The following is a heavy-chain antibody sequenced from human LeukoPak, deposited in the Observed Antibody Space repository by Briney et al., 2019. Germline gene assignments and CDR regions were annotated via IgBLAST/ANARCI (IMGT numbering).Heavy chain of an antibody. CDR1: GFTFSSYS. CDR3: AKDRHYDFWSGAPGFDY. V-gene: IGHV3-9*01. J-gene: IGHJ4*02. CDR2: ISWNSGSI. D-gene: IGHD3-3*01. Sequence: GGSLRLSCAASGFTFSSYSMNWVRQAPGKGLEWVSGISWNSGSIGYADSVKGRFTISRDNAENSLYLQMNSLRAEDTALYYCAKDRHYDFWSGAPGFDYWGQGTLVTVSS.